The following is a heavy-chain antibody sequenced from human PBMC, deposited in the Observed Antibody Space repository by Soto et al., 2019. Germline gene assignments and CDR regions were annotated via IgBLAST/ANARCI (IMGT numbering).Heavy chain of an antibody. Sequence: SVKVSCKASGGTFSSYTISWVRQAPGQGLEWMGRIIPILGIANYAQKFQGRVTITADKSTSTAYMELSSLRSEDTAVYYCASKSRTTVTTDYYYYYMDVWGKGTTVTVSS. CDR3: ASKSRTTVTTDYYYYYMDV. V-gene: IGHV1-69*02. CDR2: IIPILGIA. CDR1: GGTFSSYT. D-gene: IGHD4-4*01. J-gene: IGHJ6*03.